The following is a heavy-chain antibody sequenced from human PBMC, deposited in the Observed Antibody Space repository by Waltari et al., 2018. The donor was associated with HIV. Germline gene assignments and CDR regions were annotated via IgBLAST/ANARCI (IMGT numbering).Heavy chain of an antibody. CDR2: INQSGST. Sequence: QVQLQPWGAGLLKPSETLSLTCAVYGESLSGDYGIWIHQPPGKGLEWIGEINQSGSTKYNPSRKSRVIISVDTSKIQFSLKLSSVTAADTAVYYCARSLDTVRDYWGQGTLVTFSS. V-gene: IGHV4-34*01. D-gene: IGHD2-8*02. CDR3: ARSLDTVRDY. J-gene: IGHJ4*02. CDR1: GESLSGDY.